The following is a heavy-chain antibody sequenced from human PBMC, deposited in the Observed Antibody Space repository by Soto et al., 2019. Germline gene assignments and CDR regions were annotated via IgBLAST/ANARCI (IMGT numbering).Heavy chain of an antibody. CDR3: AKECKENDFRQTDYYYGMDV. J-gene: IGHJ6*02. V-gene: IGHV3-30*18. D-gene: IGHD3-3*01. CDR2: ISYDGSNK. CDR1: GFTFSSYG. Sequence: GGSLRLSCAASGFTFSSYGMHWVRQAPGKGLEWVAVISYDGSNKYYADSVKGRFTISRDNSKNTLYLQMNSLRAEDTAVYYCAKECKENDFRQTDYYYGMDVWGQGTTVTVS.